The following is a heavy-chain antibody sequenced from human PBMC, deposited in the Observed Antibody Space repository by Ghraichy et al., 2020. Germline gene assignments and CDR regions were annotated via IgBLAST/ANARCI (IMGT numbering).Heavy chain of an antibody. V-gene: IGHV4-30-2*01. D-gene: IGHD1-26*01. CDR2: IYHSGST. Sequence: SETLSLTCAVSGGSISSGGYSWSWIRQPPGKGLEWIGYIYHSGSTYYNPSLKSRVTISVDRSKNQFSLKLSSVTAADTAVYYCAREGGRGPSHWFDPWGQGTLVTVSS. J-gene: IGHJ5*02. CDR1: GGSISSGGYS. CDR3: AREGGRGPSHWFDP.